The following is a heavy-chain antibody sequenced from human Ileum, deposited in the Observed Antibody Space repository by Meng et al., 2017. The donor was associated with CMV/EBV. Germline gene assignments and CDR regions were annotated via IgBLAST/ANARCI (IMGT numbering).Heavy chain of an antibody. CDR2: VTRSGST. Sequence: VKLKQWGAGLLKPSEPLSLICAVYGGSFSSYHWTWIRQPPGKGLEWIGEVTRSGSTNYNPSLKSRLIISLDTSTNQFSLKLNSVTAADTAIYYCARGSSQVWELLHYWGQGTLVTVSS. CDR3: ARGSSQVWELLHY. CDR1: GGSFSSYH. V-gene: IGHV4-34*01. J-gene: IGHJ4*02. D-gene: IGHD1-26*01.